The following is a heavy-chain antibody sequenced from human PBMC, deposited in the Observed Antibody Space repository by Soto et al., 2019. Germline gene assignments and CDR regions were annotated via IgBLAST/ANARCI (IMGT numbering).Heavy chain of an antibody. CDR1: GGTFSSYA. CDR2: IIPIFGTA. J-gene: IGHJ6*04. D-gene: IGHD2-2*01. V-gene: IGHV1-69*01. Sequence: QVQLVQSGAEVKKPGSSVKVSCKASGGTFSSYAISWVRQAPGQGLEWMGGIIPIFGTANYAQKFQGRVTITADESTSTAYIELGSLRSEDTAVYYCARIPLCSSTSCPSGIYYFYYYDMDVWDKGTTVTV. CDR3: ARIPLCSSTSCPSGIYYFYYYDMDV.